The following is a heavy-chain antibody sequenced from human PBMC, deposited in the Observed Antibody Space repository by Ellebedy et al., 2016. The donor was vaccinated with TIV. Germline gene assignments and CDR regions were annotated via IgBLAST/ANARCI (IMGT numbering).Heavy chain of an antibody. D-gene: IGHD1-26*01. Sequence: GSLRLXXTVSGGSISSYYWSWIRQPPGKGLEWIGYIYYSGSTNYNPSLKSRVTISVDTSKNQFSLKLSSVTAADTAVYYCAAGGVVGATLFDYWGQGTLVTVSS. CDR2: IYYSGST. CDR1: GGSISSYY. V-gene: IGHV4-59*01. CDR3: AAGGVVGATLFDY. J-gene: IGHJ4*02.